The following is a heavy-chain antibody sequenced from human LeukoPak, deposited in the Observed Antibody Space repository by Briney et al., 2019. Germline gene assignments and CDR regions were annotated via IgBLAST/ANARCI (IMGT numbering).Heavy chain of an antibody. J-gene: IGHJ5*02. CDR2: ISNRGSTI. V-gene: IGHV3-48*03. CDR3: AAPGIAVAGTKVDWFDP. Sequence: GGSLRLSCAASGFTFSSYEMNWVRQAPVKGREWVSYISNRGSTIYYADSVKGRFTISRDNAKNSLYLQMNSLRAEDTAVYYCAAPGIAVAGTKVDWFDPWGQGTLVTVSS. D-gene: IGHD6-19*01. CDR1: GFTFSSYE.